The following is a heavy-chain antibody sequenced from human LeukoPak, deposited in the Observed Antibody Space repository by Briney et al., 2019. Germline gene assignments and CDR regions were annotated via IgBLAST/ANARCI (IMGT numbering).Heavy chain of an antibody. CDR3: ARVGRSGAHPDFDY. D-gene: IGHD3-3*01. J-gene: IGHJ4*02. Sequence: PSETLSLTCTVSDGSISTYYWSWIRQPAGKGLEWIGRIYTTGSTNYNPSLKSRVTMSVDTSKNQFSLKLSSVTAADTAVYFCARVGRSGAHPDFDYWGQGTLVTVSS. CDR1: DGSISTYY. CDR2: IYTTGST. V-gene: IGHV4-4*07.